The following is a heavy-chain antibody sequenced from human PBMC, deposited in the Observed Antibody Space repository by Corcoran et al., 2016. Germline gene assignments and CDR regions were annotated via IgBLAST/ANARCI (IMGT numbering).Heavy chain of an antibody. V-gene: IGHV1-46*01. CDR1: GYTFTSYY. Sequence: QVQLVQSGAEVKKPGASVKVSCKASGYTFTSYYMHWVRQAPGQGLEWMGIINPSGGSTSYAQKFQGRVTMTRDKSTSTVYMEMSSLRSEDPAVDYCASGVTWSVVHAYGRDVWGQGTTVTVAS. J-gene: IGHJ6*02. CDR2: INPSGGST. D-gene: IGHD3-3*01. CDR3: ASGVTWSVVHAYGRDV.